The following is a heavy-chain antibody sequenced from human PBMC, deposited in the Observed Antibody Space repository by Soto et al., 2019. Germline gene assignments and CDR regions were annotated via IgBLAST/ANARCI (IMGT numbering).Heavy chain of an antibody. CDR2: IKRGGRNT. D-gene: IGHD2-2*01. V-gene: IGHV3-74*01. CDR3: AREGVGTSFYYYYYYGMDV. CDR1: GFTFSSDW. Sequence: GGSLRLSCAASGFTFSSDWMHWFRQAPGKGLVWVARIKRGGRNTTYADSVKGRFTISRDNAKNSLYLQMNSLRAEDTAVYYCAREGVGTSFYYYYYYGMDVWGQGTTVTVSS. J-gene: IGHJ6*02.